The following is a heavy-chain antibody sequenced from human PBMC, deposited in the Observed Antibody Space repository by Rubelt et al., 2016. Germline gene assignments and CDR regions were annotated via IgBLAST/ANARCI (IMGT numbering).Heavy chain of an antibody. D-gene: IGHD2-2*01. J-gene: IGHJ4*02. V-gene: IGHV1-46*01. CDR2: INPSGGGT. Sequence: QVQLVQSGAEVKKPGASVKVSCKASGYIFISYYMHWVRQAPGQGLEWMGIINPSGGGTSYAQKFQGRVTMTRDMSTGTVDMGLSSLGPEDTAVYYCARVPSFTSRGDSWGQGTLVTVSS. CDR3: ARVPSFTSRGDS. CDR1: GYIFISYY.